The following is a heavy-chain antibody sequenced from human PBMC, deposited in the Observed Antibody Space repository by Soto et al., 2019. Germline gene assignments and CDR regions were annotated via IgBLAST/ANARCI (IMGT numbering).Heavy chain of an antibody. Sequence: QVQLVQSGAEVKKPGASVKVSCKASGYTFTNHYMHWLRQAPGQGLEWMGIINPNGGSASYAQKFQGXXTXTXXTSTSTVYVELSSLRSEDTAVYYCARRSPYSAFDYWGQGTLVTVSS. D-gene: IGHD2-15*01. CDR3: ARRSPYSAFDY. CDR1: GYTFTNHY. CDR2: INPNGGSA. V-gene: IGHV1-46*01. J-gene: IGHJ4*02.